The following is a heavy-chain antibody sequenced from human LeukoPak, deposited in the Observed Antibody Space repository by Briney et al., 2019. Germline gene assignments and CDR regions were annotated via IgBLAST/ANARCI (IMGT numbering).Heavy chain of an antibody. Sequence: SETLSLTCTVSGGSISSYYWSWIRQPAGKGPEWIGRIYTSGSTNYNPSLKSRVTMSVDTSKNQFSLKLSSVTAADTAVYYCARGDYVWGSYRYFDYWGQGTLVTVSS. J-gene: IGHJ4*02. V-gene: IGHV4-4*07. CDR2: IYTSGST. CDR3: ARGDYVWGSYRYFDY. D-gene: IGHD3-16*02. CDR1: GGSISSYY.